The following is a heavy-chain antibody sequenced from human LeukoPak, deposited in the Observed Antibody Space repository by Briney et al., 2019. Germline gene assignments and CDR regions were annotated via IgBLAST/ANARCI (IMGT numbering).Heavy chain of an antibody. Sequence: GASVKVPCKASGYTFTGYYMHWVRQAPGQGLEWMGRINPNSGGTNYAQKFQGRVTMTRDTSISTAYMELSRLRSDDTAVYYCARDTAMVYYFDYWGQGTLVTVSS. D-gene: IGHD5-18*01. V-gene: IGHV1-2*06. CDR2: INPNSGGT. J-gene: IGHJ4*02. CDR3: ARDTAMVYYFDY. CDR1: GYTFTGYY.